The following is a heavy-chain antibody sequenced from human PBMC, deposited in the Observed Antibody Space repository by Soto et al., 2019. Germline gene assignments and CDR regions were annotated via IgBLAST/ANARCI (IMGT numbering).Heavy chain of an antibody. Sequence: QLQLQESGPGLVKPSETLSLTCTVSGGSISSSSYYWGWIRQPPGKGLEWIGSIYYSGSTYYNPSLKSRVTISVDTSKNQFSLKLSSVTAADTAVYYCARHSGYIAASPNHDYWGQGTLVTVSS. D-gene: IGHD6-6*01. J-gene: IGHJ4*02. CDR2: IYYSGST. CDR1: GGSISSSSYY. CDR3: ARHSGYIAASPNHDY. V-gene: IGHV4-39*01.